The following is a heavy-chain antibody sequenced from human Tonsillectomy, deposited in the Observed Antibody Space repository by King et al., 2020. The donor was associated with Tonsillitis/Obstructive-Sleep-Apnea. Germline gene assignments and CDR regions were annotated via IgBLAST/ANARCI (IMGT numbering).Heavy chain of an antibody. CDR2: IYYSGST. CDR3: ARSVVVPAALYYFDY. J-gene: IGHJ4*02. V-gene: IGHV4-61*01. D-gene: IGHD2-2*01. Sequence: VQLQESGPGLVKPSETLSLTCTVSGGSVSSGSYYWSWIRQPPGKGLEWIGYIYYSGSTNYNPSLKSRVTISVGTSKNQFSLKLSSVTAADTAVYYCARSVVVPAALYYFDYWGQGTLVTVSS. CDR1: GGSVSSGSYY.